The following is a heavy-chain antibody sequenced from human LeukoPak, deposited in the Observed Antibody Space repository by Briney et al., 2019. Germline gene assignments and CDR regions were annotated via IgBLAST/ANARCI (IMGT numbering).Heavy chain of an antibody. V-gene: IGHV1-69*01. CDR3: ARDLSGYYPLDY. D-gene: IGHD3-9*01. CDR2: IIPIFGTA. J-gene: IGHJ4*02. Sequence: SVKVSCKASGGTFSSYAISWVRQAPGQGLEWMGGIIPIFGTANYAQKFQGRVTITADESTSTAYMELSSLRSEDTAVYYCARDLSGYYPLDYWGQGTLVTVSS. CDR1: GGTFSSYA.